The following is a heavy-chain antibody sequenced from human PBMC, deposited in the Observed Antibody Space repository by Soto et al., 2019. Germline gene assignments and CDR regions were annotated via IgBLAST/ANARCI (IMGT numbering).Heavy chain of an antibody. CDR3: AREVYRYYGMDV. J-gene: IGHJ6*02. Sequence: QVQLVESGGGVVQPGRSLRLSCAASGFTFSSYGMHWVRQAPGKGLEWVAVIWYDGSNKYYADSVKGRFTISRDNSKNTLYLQMNSLRAEDTAVYYCAREVYRYYGMDVWGHGSTVTVSS. D-gene: IGHD3-16*02. V-gene: IGHV3-33*01. CDR2: IWYDGSNK. CDR1: GFTFSSYG.